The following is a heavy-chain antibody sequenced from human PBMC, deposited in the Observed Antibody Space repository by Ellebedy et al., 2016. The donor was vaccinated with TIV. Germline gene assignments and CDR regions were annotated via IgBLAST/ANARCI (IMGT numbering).Heavy chain of an antibody. Sequence: PGGSLRLSCKGSGYSFTSNWIGWVRQMPGKGLEWMGIIYPGNSETRYSPSFQGQVTISADKSISTAYLQWSSLKASDTAMYYCARHGKGGGNFEYWGQGTLVTVSS. V-gene: IGHV5-51*01. CDR2: IYPGNSET. J-gene: IGHJ4*02. D-gene: IGHD2-15*01. CDR3: ARHGKGGGNFEY. CDR1: GYSFTSNW.